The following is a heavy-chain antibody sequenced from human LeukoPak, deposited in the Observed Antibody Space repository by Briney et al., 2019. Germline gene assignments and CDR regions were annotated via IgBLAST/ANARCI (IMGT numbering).Heavy chain of an antibody. V-gene: IGHV4-34*01. CDR2: INHSGST. Sequence: KPSETLSLTCAVYGGSFSGYYWSWIRQPPGKGLEWIGEINHSGSTNYNPSLKSRVTISVDTSKNQFSLKLSSVTAADTAVYYCAILTDHCGGDCYPPNYWGQGTLVTVSS. CDR1: GGSFSGYY. D-gene: IGHD2-21*02. J-gene: IGHJ4*02. CDR3: AILTDHCGGDCYPPNY.